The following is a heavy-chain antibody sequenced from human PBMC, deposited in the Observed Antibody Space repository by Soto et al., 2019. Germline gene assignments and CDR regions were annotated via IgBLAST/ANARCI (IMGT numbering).Heavy chain of an antibody. V-gene: IGHV5-51*01. Sequence: GESLKISCKGSGYTFTSYWIGWVRQMPGKGLEWMGIIYPDDSDTRYSPFFQGQVTISADKSISTAYLQWSRLKASDTAMYYCARLSSPKESVDYWGQGTLVTVSS. CDR3: ARLSSPKESVDY. J-gene: IGHJ4*02. CDR2: IYPDDSDT. CDR1: GYTFTSYW. D-gene: IGHD2-15*01.